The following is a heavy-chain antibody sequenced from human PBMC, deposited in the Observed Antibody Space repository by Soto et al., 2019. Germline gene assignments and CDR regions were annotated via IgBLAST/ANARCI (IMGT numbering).Heavy chain of an antibody. J-gene: IGHJ4*02. D-gene: IGHD2-15*01. CDR2: IDSDGSRI. Sequence: EVQLVESGGGLVQPVESLRLSFAASGFTFSNYWMHWVRQAPGKGLVWVSRIDSDGSRITYADFVKGRFTISRDNAKNTVYLHMNSLTAEDTAVYYCVRTSLVVAVATREDFWGQGTLVTVSS. CDR1: GFTFSNYW. CDR3: VRTSLVVAVATREDF. V-gene: IGHV3-74*01.